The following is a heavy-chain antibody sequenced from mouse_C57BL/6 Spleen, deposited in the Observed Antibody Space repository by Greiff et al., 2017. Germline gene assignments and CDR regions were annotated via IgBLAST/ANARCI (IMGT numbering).Heavy chain of an antibody. CDR3: AREIYYGSSPFAY. V-gene: IGHV1-61*01. D-gene: IGHD1-1*01. CDR1: GYTFTSYW. Sequence: VQLQQPGAELVRPGSSVKLSCKASGYTFTSYWMDWVKQRPGQGLEWIGNIYPSDSETHYNQKFKDKATLTVDKSSSTAYMQLSSLTSEDSAVYYCAREIYYGSSPFAYWGQGTLVTVSA. CDR2: IYPSDSET. J-gene: IGHJ3*01.